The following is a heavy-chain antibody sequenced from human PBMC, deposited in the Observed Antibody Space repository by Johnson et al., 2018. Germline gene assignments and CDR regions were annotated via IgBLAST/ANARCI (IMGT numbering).Heavy chain of an antibody. CDR1: RFTFSSYG. V-gene: IGHV3-30*18. Sequence: QLVHSGGGVVQSGRSLRLSCSASRFTFSSYGMHWVRQAPGKGLEWVAVISYDGSNKYYADSGKGRLTISRDNSKNTLYLQMNSLRAEDTAVYYCAKDEACGELLDAFDIWGQGTMVTVSS. CDR2: ISYDGSNK. D-gene: IGHD3-10*01. J-gene: IGHJ3*02. CDR3: AKDEACGELLDAFDI.